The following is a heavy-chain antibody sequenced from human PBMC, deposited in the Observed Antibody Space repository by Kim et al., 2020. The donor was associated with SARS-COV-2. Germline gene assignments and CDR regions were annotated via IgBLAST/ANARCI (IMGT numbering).Heavy chain of an antibody. J-gene: IGHJ3*02. CDR3: ARVWQNAFDI. V-gene: IGHV3-13*01. CDR2: DT. Sequence: DTYYAGSVKGRFTISRDNAKNSLYLQMNSLRAGDTAVYYCARVWQNAFDIWGQGTMVTVSS.